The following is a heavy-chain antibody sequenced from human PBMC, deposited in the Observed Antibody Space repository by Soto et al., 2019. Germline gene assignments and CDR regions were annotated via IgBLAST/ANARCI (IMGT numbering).Heavy chain of an antibody. CDR2: VYSSGNT. CDR1: GGSISFYY. J-gene: IGHJ1*01. Sequence: SETLSLTCTVSGGSISFYYWSWIRQPAGKGLEWIGRVYSSGNTNYNPSLKGRLTMSVDTSNNQFSLKLRSVTAADTAMYYCARDRRGGTRHHYYDSSGYYNPFDRWGQGTLVTVYS. V-gene: IGHV4-4*07. CDR3: ARDRRGGTRHHYYDSSGYYNPFDR. D-gene: IGHD3-22*01.